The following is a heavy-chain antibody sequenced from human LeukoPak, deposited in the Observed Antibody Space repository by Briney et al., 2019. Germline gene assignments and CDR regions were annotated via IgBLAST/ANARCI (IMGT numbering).Heavy chain of an antibody. CDR1: GFTFSSYA. CDR2: ISGSGGST. D-gene: IGHD2-21*01. Sequence: GGSLRLSCAASGFTFSSYAMSWVRQAPGKGLEWVSAISGSGGSTYYADSVKGRFTISRDNSKNTLYLQMNSLRAEDTAVYYCAKSRTPGTVIPSDFDYWGQGTLVTVSS. V-gene: IGHV3-23*01. CDR3: AKSRTPGTVIPSDFDY. J-gene: IGHJ4*02.